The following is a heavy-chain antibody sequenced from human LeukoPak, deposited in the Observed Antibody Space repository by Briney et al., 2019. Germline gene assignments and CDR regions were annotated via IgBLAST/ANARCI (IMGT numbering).Heavy chain of an antibody. CDR3: ARDGPHYDFSAVGFDP. CDR1: GGSISSSSYY. V-gene: IGHV4-39*07. Sequence: AETLSLTCTVSGGSISSSSYYWGWIRQPPVKGLEWIGSIYYSGSTYYNPSLKSRVTISVDTSKNQFSLKLSSVTAADTAVYYCARDGPHYDFSAVGFDPWGQGTLVTVSS. D-gene: IGHD3-3*01. CDR2: IYYSGST. J-gene: IGHJ5*02.